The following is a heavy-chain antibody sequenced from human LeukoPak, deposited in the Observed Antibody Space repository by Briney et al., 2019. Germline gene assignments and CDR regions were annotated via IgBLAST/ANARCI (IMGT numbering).Heavy chain of an antibody. CDR3: ARGRNYYDSSGYSNDAFDI. V-gene: IGHV3-21*01. Sequence: GGSLRLSCAASGFTFSSYSMNWVRQAPGKGLEWVSSISSSSSCIYYADSVKGRFTISRDNAKNSLYLQMNSLRAEDTAVYYCARGRNYYDSSGYSNDAFDIWGQGTMVTVSS. J-gene: IGHJ3*02. D-gene: IGHD3-22*01. CDR2: ISSSSSCI. CDR1: GFTFSSYS.